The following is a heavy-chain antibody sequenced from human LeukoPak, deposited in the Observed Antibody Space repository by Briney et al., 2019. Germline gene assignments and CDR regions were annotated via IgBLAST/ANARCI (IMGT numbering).Heavy chain of an antibody. Sequence: GASVKVSCKASGGTFSSYAISWVRQAPGQGLEWMGGIIPIFGTANYAQKFQGRVTITTDESTSTAYMELSSLRSEDTAVYYCARARYYDILTGYYHFDYWGQGTLVTVYS. V-gene: IGHV1-69*05. CDR3: ARARYYDILTGYYHFDY. CDR2: IIPIFGTA. D-gene: IGHD3-9*01. J-gene: IGHJ4*02. CDR1: GGTFSSYA.